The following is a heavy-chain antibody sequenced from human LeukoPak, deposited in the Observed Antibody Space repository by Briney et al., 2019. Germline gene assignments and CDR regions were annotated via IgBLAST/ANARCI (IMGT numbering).Heavy chain of an antibody. CDR2: ISGSSTFI. CDR1: GGSISSTN. CDR3: ARAYTNGPFYFDY. V-gene: IGHV3-21*03. J-gene: IGHJ4*02. D-gene: IGHD2-8*01. Sequence: PSETLSLTCGVSGGSISSTNWWSWVRQPPGQGLEWVSSISGSSTFIYYADSVKGRFTISRDNAKNSMFMQMNSLRVEDTAVYYCARAYTNGPFYFDYWGQGVLVTVSP.